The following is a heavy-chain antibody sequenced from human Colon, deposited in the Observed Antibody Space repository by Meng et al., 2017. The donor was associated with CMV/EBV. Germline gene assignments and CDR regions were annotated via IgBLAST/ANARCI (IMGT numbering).Heavy chain of an antibody. Sequence: LSCAAAGFTCSSYAMHWVRQAPGKGLEWVAVISYDDSNKYYADSVKGRFTISRDNSKNTLYLQMNSLRAEDTAVYYCARGYGDYLDYWGQGTLVTVSS. CDR3: ARGYGDYLDY. CDR1: GFTCSSYA. CDR2: ISYDDSNK. V-gene: IGHV3-30*04. D-gene: IGHD4-17*01. J-gene: IGHJ4*02.